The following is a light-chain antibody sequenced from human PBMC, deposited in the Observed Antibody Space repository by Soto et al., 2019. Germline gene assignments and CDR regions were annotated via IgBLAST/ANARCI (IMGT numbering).Light chain of an antibody. CDR2: DAS. V-gene: IGKV3-11*01. CDR3: QQDSASPRT. J-gene: IGKJ1*01. Sequence: EIVLTQSPATLSLSPGERATLSCRASQSISSYLAWYQQRPGQAPRLLIYDASTRAPGIPDRFSASGAGTDFTLTISRLEPEDSAVYYCQQDSASPRTFGPGTKVEIK. CDR1: QSISSY.